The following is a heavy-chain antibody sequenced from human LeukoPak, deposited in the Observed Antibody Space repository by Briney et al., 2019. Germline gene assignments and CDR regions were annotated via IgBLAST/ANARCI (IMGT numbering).Heavy chain of an antibody. Sequence: PGGSLRLSCAASGFTFSSYSMNWVRQAPGKGLEWVSSISSSNSYIYYADSVKGRFTISRDNAKNSLYLQMNSLRAEDTAVYYCAKDGGLWVSAHWGDSWGRGTLVTVSS. CDR3: AKDGGLWVSAHWGDS. V-gene: IGHV3-21*04. J-gene: IGHJ4*02. CDR1: GFTFSSYS. D-gene: IGHD7-27*01. CDR2: ISSSNSYI.